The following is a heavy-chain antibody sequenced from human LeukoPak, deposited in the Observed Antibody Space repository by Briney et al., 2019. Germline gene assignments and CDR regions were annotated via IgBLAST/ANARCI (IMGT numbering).Heavy chain of an antibody. Sequence: PGGSLRLSCAAAGFSFDSYAMSWVRQAPGKGLEWVAATSYDGGNKWYVDSVKGRFTISRENSKNTVYLQMNSLRSEDTAVYHCAKDRNYYGAGSFFGDWGQGTLVTVPS. CDR3: AKDRNYYGAGSFFGD. V-gene: IGHV3-30*18. J-gene: IGHJ1*01. CDR2: TSYDGGNK. CDR1: GFSFDSYA. D-gene: IGHD3-10*01.